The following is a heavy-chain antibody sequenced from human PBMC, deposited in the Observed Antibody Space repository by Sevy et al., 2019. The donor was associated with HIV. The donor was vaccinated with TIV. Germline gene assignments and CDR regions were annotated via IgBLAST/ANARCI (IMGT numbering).Heavy chain of an antibody. CDR1: GFTFSDYR. V-gene: IGHV3-30*04. CDR2: ISYDGRNNK. Sequence: GGSLRLSCAASGFTFSDYRMHWVRQAPGKGLEWVAVISYDGRNNKYNADSVKGRFTISRDNSKNTEYLQMNSLRAEDTAIYYCARGRGEFLSAAFDYWGQGTLVTVSS. D-gene: IGHD3-16*01. J-gene: IGHJ4*02. CDR3: ARGRGEFLSAAFDY.